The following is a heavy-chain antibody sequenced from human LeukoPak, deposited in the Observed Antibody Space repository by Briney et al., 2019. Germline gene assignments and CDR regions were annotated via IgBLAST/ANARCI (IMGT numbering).Heavy chain of an antibody. D-gene: IGHD5-24*01. CDR3: ARDPATGDGYTEFDN. Sequence: GASVKVSCKASGYTFTGYYMHWVRQAPGQGLEWMGWINPNSGGTNYAQKFQGWVTMTRDTSISTAYIELSRLRSDDTAVYYCARDPATGDGYTEFDNWGQGTLVTVSS. J-gene: IGHJ4*02. CDR1: GYTFTGYY. CDR2: INPNSGGT. V-gene: IGHV1-2*04.